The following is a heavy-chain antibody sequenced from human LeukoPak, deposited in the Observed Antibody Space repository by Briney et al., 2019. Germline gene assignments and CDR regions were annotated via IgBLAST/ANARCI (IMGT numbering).Heavy chain of an antibody. V-gene: IGHV1-2*04. CDR3: ARAYGSGSYYDGADDCYYGMDV. CDR2: INPNSGGT. J-gene: IGHJ6*04. Sequence: ASVKVSCKASGYTFTGYHMHWVRQAPGQGLEWMGWINPNSGGTNYAQKFQGWVTMTRDTSISTAYMELSRLRSDDTAVYYCARAYGSGSYYDGADDCYYGMDVWGKGTTVTVSS. D-gene: IGHD3-10*01. CDR1: GYTFTGYH.